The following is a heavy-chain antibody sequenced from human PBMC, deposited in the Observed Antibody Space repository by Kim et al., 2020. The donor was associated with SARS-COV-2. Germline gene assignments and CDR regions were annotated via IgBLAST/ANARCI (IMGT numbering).Heavy chain of an antibody. J-gene: IGHJ4*02. CDR2: ISSSSSYI. V-gene: IGHV3-21*01. CDR3: ARDPPPRGYYDSSGPVGY. Sequence: GGSLRLSCAASGFTFSSYSMNWVRQAPGKGLEWVSSISSSSSYIYYADSVKGRFTISRDNAKNSLYLQMNSLRAEDTAVYYCARDPPPRGYYDSSGPVGYWGQGTLVTVSS. CDR1: GFTFSSYS. D-gene: IGHD3-22*01.